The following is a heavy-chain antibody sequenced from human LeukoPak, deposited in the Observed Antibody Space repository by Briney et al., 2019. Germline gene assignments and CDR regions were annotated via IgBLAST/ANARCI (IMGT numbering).Heavy chain of an antibody. J-gene: IGHJ4*02. Sequence: GGSLRLSCAASGFTFSSYGMHWVRQAPGKGLEWVAVIWYDGSNKYYADSVKGRFTISRDNSKNTLYVQMNSLRAGDTAVYYCAKEGSAWNYFDYWGQGTLVTVSS. D-gene: IGHD3-10*01. V-gene: IGHV3-33*06. CDR1: GFTFSSYG. CDR2: IWYDGSNK. CDR3: AKEGSAWNYFDY.